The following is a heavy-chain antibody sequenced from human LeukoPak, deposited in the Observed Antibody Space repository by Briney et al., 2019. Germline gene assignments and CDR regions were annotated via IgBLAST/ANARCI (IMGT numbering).Heavy chain of an antibody. Sequence: PGGSLRLSCAVSGFTFSNFWMSWVRQAPGRGLEWVANIHPEGNEKYHVESVKGRFTISRDNAENLLFLQMNGLRVEDTAVYYCAKTAALYYFDYWGQGTLVTVSS. CDR2: IHPEGNEK. J-gene: IGHJ4*02. CDR1: GFTFSNFW. V-gene: IGHV3-7*01. CDR3: AKTAALYYFDY. D-gene: IGHD2-2*01.